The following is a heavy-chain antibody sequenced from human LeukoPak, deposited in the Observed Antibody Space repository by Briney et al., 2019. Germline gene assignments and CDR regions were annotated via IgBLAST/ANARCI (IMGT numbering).Heavy chain of an antibody. D-gene: IGHD4-11*01. J-gene: IGHJ6*03. CDR2: IRYDGSNK. CDR1: EFTFSNYA. V-gene: IGHV3-30*02. Sequence: PGGSLRLSCAASEFTFSNYAMSWVRQTPGKGLEWVAFIRYDGSNKYYADSVKGRFTISRDNSKNTLYLQMNSLRAEDTAVYYCAKATTVTTYPMGVWGKGTTVTVSS. CDR3: AKATTVTTYPMGV.